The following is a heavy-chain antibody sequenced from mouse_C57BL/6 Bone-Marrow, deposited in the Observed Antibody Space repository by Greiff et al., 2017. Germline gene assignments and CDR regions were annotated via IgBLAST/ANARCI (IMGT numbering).Heavy chain of an antibody. CDR3: AREGLLWKYFDY. D-gene: IGHD2-1*01. CDR2: IHPNSGST. Sequence: QVQLQQPGAELVKPGASVKLSCKASGYTFTSFWMHWVKQRPGQGLEWIGMIHPNSGSTNYNEKFKSKATLTVDKSSSTAYMQLSSLTSEDSAVYYCAREGLLWKYFDYWGQGTTLTVSS. J-gene: IGHJ2*01. CDR1: GYTFTSFW. V-gene: IGHV1-64*01.